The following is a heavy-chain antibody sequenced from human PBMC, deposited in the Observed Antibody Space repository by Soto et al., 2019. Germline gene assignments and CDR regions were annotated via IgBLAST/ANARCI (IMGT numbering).Heavy chain of an antibody. CDR2: ITYDGSNK. Sequence: GGSLRLSCAASGFTFSSYAMHWVRQAPGKGLEWVAVITYDGSNKYYADSVKGRFTISRDNPKNTLYLQMNSLRAEDTAVYYCAKVGGSSWYFRDAFDIWGQGTMVTVSS. CDR3: AKVGGSSWYFRDAFDI. CDR1: GFTFSSYA. J-gene: IGHJ3*02. D-gene: IGHD6-13*01. V-gene: IGHV3-30-3*01.